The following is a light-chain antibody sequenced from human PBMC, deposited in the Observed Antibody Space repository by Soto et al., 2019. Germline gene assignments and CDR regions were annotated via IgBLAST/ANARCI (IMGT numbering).Light chain of an antibody. CDR2: EAS. J-gene: IGKJ1*01. Sequence: EIVLTQSPGTLSLSPGERATLSCRASQSVSSYLAWYQQKPGQAPRLLIYEASSRATGIPDRFSGSASGTDFTLTISRLEPEDFAVYYCQHYGSSRTFGQGTKVDIK. CDR1: QSVSSY. V-gene: IGKV3-20*01. CDR3: QHYGSSRT.